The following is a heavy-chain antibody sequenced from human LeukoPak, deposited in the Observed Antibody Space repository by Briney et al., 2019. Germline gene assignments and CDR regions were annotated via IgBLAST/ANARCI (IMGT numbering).Heavy chain of an antibody. CDR3: ARDIPHHYYDSSGYLGAFDI. CDR2: IIPILGIA. V-gene: IGHV1-69*04. J-gene: IGHJ3*02. Sequence: GASVKVSCKASGYTFTGYYMHWVRQAPGQGLEWMGRIIPILGIANYAQKFQGRVTITADKSTSTAYMELSSLRSEDTAVYYCARDIPHHYYDSSGYLGAFDIWGQGTMVTVSS. D-gene: IGHD3-22*01. CDR1: GYTFTGYY.